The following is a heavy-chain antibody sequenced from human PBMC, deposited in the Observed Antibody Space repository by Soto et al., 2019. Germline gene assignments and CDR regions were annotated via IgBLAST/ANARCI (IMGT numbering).Heavy chain of an antibody. CDR3: AKAGGFCGGSNCYPHWFEL. CDR1: GLTFVGSA. D-gene: IGHD2-15*01. V-gene: IGHV3-23*01. CDR2: ITISGIST. J-gene: IGHJ5*02. Sequence: EVQLLESGGGLVQPGGSLRLSCTASGLTFVGSAMSWVRQAPGKGLEWVSAITISGISTFYTDSVKGRFPISRDNSKSNLYLKMNSLRAEDTALYYCAKAGGFCGGSNCYPHWFELWGQGTLVTVSS.